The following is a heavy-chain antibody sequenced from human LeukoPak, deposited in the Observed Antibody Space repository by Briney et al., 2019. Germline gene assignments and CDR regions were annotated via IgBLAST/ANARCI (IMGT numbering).Heavy chain of an antibody. CDR3: AGLGGYSGYDVALGAFDI. CDR2: IYYSGST. V-gene: IGHV4-39*01. J-gene: IGHJ3*02. Sequence: SETLSLTCTVSGGSISSSSYYWGWIRQPPGKGLEWIGNIYYSGSTYYNPSLKSRVTMPADTSKNQFSLKLSSVTAADTAVYYCAGLGGYSGYDVALGAFDIWGQGTMVTVSS. D-gene: IGHD5-12*01. CDR1: GGSISSSSYY.